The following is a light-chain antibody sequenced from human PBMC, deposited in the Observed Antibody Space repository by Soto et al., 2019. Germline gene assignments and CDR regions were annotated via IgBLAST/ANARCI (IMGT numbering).Light chain of an antibody. CDR2: ATS. V-gene: IGKV1-39*01. J-gene: IGKJ1*01. CDR1: QSISNY. CDR3: QQSHTTPWT. Sequence: DIQMTQSPSFLSASVGDRVTITCRASQSISNYFNWYQQKPGKAPRLLIYATSNLHSGVPSRFSGSGSGTHFTLTIRGLQPEDFATYFCQQSHTTPWTFGQGTKVEIK.